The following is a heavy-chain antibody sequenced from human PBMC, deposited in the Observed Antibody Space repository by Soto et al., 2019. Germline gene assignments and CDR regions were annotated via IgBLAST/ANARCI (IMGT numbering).Heavy chain of an antibody. D-gene: IGHD6-6*01. V-gene: IGHV4-30-2*01. CDR1: GGSISSGGYS. J-gene: IGHJ4*02. CDR2: TYHSGST. Sequence: LSLTCAVSGGSISSGGYSWSWIRQPPGKGLEWIGYTYHSGSTYYNPSLKSRVTISVDRSKNQFSLKLSSVTAADTAVYYCARYSIAARRGIDYWGQGTLVTVSS. CDR3: ARYSIAARRGIDY.